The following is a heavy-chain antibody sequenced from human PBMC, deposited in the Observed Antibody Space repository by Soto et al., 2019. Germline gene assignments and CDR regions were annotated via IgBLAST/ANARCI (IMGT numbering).Heavy chain of an antibody. CDR2: ISSSSSYT. Sequence: QVQLVESGGGLVKPGGSLRLSCAASGFTFSDYYMSWIRQAPGKGLEWVSYISSSSSYTNYADSVKGRFTISRDNAKNSLYLQMNSLRAEDTAVYYCARERIAAAGTDYYYGTDVWGQGTTVTVSS. CDR3: ARERIAAAGTDYYYGTDV. CDR1: GFTFSDYY. J-gene: IGHJ6*02. D-gene: IGHD6-13*01. V-gene: IGHV3-11*06.